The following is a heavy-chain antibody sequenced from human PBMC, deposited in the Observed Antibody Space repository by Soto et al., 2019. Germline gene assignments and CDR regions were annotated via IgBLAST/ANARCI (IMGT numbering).Heavy chain of an antibody. CDR3: SRDPPDDSSGYDSLDC. V-gene: IGHV3-30-3*01. CDR2: ISYDGSNK. J-gene: IGHJ4*02. CDR1: GFTFSSYA. D-gene: IGHD3-22*01. Sequence: GGSLRLSCAASGFTFSSYAMHWVRQAPGKGLEWVAVISYDGSNKYYADSVKGRFTISRDNSKNTLYLQMNSLRAEDTGVYYCSRDPPDDSSGYDSLDCLGQGTLVTVSS.